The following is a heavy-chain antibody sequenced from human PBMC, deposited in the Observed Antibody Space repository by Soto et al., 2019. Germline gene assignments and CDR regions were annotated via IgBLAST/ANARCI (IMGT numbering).Heavy chain of an antibody. CDR2: INTGNGNT. Sequence: APMKVSCKASGYTFTSYTLHWVRQAPRQRLEWMGWINTGNGNTKYSQKFQGRVTITRDTSASTAYMELSSLRSEDTAVYYCARGDTMVRGVIIDYFDYWGQGTLVTVSS. V-gene: IGHV1-3*04. CDR1: GYTFTSYT. J-gene: IGHJ4*02. D-gene: IGHD3-10*01. CDR3: ARGDTMVRGVIIDYFDY.